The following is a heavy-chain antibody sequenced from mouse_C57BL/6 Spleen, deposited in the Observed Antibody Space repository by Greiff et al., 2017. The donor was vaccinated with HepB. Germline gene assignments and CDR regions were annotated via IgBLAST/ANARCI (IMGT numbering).Heavy chain of an antibody. D-gene: IGHD2-3*01. CDR2: ISSGSSTI. CDR3: ARPVYDGYLYY. CDR1: GFTFSDYG. J-gene: IGHJ2*01. Sequence: DVMLVESGGGLVKPGGSLKLSCAASGFTFSDYGMHWVRQAPEKGLGWVAYISSGSSTIYYADTLKGRFTISRDNAKNTLFLQMTSLRSEDTAMYYCARPVYDGYLYYCGQGTTLTVSS. V-gene: IGHV5-17*01.